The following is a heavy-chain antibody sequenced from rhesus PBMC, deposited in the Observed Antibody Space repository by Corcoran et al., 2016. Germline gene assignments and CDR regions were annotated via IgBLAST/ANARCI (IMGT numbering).Heavy chain of an antibody. V-gene: IGHV3-183*01. CDR2: ISYTGKTI. Sequence: EVQLVASGGGLVKPGASLRLSCAASGYPFGDYGMHWVRQAPGKGLEWVSSISYTGKTIYYADSVKGRFTISRDNAKNSLSLQMNSLRAEDTAVYYCAREYEDDYGYYYGMDYWGQGVLVTVSS. D-gene: IGHD3-9*01. CDR3: AREYEDDYGYYYGMDY. J-gene: IGHJ4*01. CDR1: GYPFGDYG.